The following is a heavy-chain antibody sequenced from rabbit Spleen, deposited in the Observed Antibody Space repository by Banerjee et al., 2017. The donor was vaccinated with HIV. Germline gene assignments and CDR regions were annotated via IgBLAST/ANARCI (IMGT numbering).Heavy chain of an antibody. CDR3: ARDLVAVIGWNFNL. J-gene: IGHJ4*01. V-gene: IGHV1S7*01. CDR1: GFDFRRYY. D-gene: IGHD1-1*01. CDR2: IDPVFGIT. Sequence: QELVESGGGLVQPGESLTVSCKASGFDFRRYYLSWVRQAPGKGLEWIGYIDPVFGITYYANWVNGRFSISRENAQNTVFLQMTSLTAADTATYFCARDLVAVIGWNFNLWGPGTLVTVS.